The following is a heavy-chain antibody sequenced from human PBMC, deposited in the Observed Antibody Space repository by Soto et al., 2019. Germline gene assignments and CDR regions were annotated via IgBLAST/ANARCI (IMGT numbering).Heavy chain of an antibody. CDR3: ALPPPIEVAGPDY. CDR2: IDDSGKV. Sequence: LSLTCTVSGXSISGSPYHWGWIRQPPGKGLEWIGSIDDSGKVYYNPSLTGRATLLVDTSKNRFSLNLNSVTAADTAVYYCALPPPIEVAGPDYWGQGTLVTGS. V-gene: IGHV4-39*02. J-gene: IGHJ4*02. CDR1: GXSISGSPYH. D-gene: IGHD6-19*01.